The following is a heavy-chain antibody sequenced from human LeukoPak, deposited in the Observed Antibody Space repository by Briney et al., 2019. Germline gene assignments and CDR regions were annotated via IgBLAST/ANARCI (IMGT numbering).Heavy chain of an antibody. CDR3: ARGFGTMIVDAFDI. CDR2: IYTSGST. J-gene: IGHJ3*02. V-gene: IGHV4-4*09. CDR1: GGSISSYY. D-gene: IGHD3-22*01. Sequence: SETLSLTCTVSGGSISSYYWSWIRQPPGKGLEWIGYIYTSGSTNYNPSLKSRVTISVDTSKNQFSLKLSSVTAADTAVYYCARGFGTMIVDAFDIWGQGTMVTVSS.